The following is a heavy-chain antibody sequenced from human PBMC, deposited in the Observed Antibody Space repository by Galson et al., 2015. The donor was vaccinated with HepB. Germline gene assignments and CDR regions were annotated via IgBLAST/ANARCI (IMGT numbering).Heavy chain of an antibody. CDR2: ISYDGSNK. CDR1: GFTFSSYA. D-gene: IGHD6-13*01. J-gene: IGHJ1*01. V-gene: IGHV3-30*04. CDR3: ARDPVEGWYSSSWYPYFQH. Sequence: SLRLSCAASGFTFSSYAMHWVRQAPGKGLEWVAVISYDGSNKYYADSVKGRFTISRDNSKNTLYLQMNSLRAEDTAVYYCARDPVEGWYSSSWYPYFQHWGQGTLVTVSS.